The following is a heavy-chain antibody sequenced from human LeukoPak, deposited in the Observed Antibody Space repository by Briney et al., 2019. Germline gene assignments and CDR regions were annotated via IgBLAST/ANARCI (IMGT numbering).Heavy chain of an antibody. D-gene: IGHD4-17*01. CDR2: IYYSGST. V-gene: IGHV4-59*01. J-gene: IGHJ4*02. CDR1: GSSISSYY. CDR3: AREIDYGDYFDY. Sequence: SETLSLTCTVSGSSISSYYWSWIRQPPGKGLEWIGYIYYSGSTNYNPSLKSRVTISVDTSKNQFSLKLSSVTAADTAVYYCAREIDYGDYFDYWGQGTLVTVSS.